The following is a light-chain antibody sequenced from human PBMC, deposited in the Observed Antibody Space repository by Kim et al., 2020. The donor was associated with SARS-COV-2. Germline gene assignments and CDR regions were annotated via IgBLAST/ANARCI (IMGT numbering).Light chain of an antibody. J-gene: IGLJ2*01. CDR1: RSNIGAGDD. CDR3: QSYDSSLSGVV. V-gene: IGLV1-40*01. CDR2: GNS. Sequence: RVTISCTGSRSNIGAGDDVHWYQQLHRPAPTPLIYGNSTRPSGVPDRFSGSKSGTAASLAITGLQAEDEADYYCQSYDSSLSGVVFGGGTQLTVL.